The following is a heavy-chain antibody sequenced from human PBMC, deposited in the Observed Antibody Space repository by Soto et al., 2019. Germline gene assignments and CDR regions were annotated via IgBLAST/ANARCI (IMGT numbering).Heavy chain of an antibody. CDR3: ARTASSSNFYYYGMDV. CDR1: GGSISNYY. CDR2: LYYSGST. Sequence: SETLSLTCTVSGGSISNYYWSWIRQPPGKGLEWIGYLYYSGSTKYNPSLNSRVTISVDTSKNQFSLKLSSVTAADTAVYFCARTASSSNFYYYGMDVWGQGTTVTV. D-gene: IGHD6-6*01. V-gene: IGHV4-59*01. J-gene: IGHJ6*02.